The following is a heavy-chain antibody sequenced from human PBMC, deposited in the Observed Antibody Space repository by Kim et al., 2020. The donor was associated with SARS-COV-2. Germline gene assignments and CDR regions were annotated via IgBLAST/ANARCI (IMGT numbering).Heavy chain of an antibody. V-gene: IGHV3-48*02. Sequence: GRFTISRDNAKNSLYLQMNSLRDEDTAVYYCARGGYSYGRARYYYYGMDVWGQGTTVTVSS. D-gene: IGHD5-18*01. J-gene: IGHJ6*02. CDR3: ARGGYSYGRARYYYYGMDV.